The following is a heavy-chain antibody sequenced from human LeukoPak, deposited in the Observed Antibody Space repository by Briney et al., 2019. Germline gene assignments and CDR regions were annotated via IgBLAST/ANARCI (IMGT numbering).Heavy chain of an antibody. J-gene: IGHJ4*02. D-gene: IGHD6-19*01. CDR2: ISYDGSNK. Sequence: GGSLRLSCAASGFTFSSYGMHWVRQAPGKGLEWVAVISYDGSNKYYADSVKGRFTVSRDNSKNTLHLQMNSLRAEDTAVYYCAKDQNQWLTINYFDYWGQGTLVTVSS. V-gene: IGHV3-30*18. CDR1: GFTFSSYG. CDR3: AKDQNQWLTINYFDY.